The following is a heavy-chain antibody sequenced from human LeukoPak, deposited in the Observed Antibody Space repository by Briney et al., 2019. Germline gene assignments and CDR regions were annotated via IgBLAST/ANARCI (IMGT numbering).Heavy chain of an antibody. D-gene: IGHD3-10*01. J-gene: IGHJ6*02. Sequence: GGSLRLSCAASGFPVSSNCMTWVRQAPGKGLEWVSLIYGDGSTYYADSVKGRFTISRDNSKNTPYLQMNSLRADDTAVYYCARERIYYGSGRDLTDARLYYYYGMDVWGRGTTVTVSS. V-gene: IGHV3-53*01. CDR2: IYGDGST. CDR1: GFPVSSNC. CDR3: ARERIYYGSGRDLTDARLYYYYGMDV.